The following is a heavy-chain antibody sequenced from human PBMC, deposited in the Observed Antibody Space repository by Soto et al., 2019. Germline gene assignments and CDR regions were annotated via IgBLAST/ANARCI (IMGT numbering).Heavy chain of an antibody. V-gene: IGHV3-23*01. J-gene: IGHJ4*02. CDR3: AKDLTTMIRGLIISPFDY. CDR2: ITGSGGIT. D-gene: IGHD3-10*01. CDR1: GFTFSSYA. Sequence: GGSLRLSCVASGFTFSSYAMSWVRQAPGKGLEWVSGITGSGGITYYADSVKGRFTISRDNSKNTLYLQMNSLRAEDTAVYHCAKDLTTMIRGLIISPFDYWGQGTLVTVSS.